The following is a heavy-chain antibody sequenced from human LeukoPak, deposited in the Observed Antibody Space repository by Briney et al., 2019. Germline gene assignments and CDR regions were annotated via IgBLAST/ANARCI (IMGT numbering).Heavy chain of an antibody. CDR2: ISTSGST. J-gene: IGHJ4*02. Sequence: SETLSLTCTVSGGSITSYYWSWIRQPAGKGLESIGHISTSGSTNYNPSLKSRVTMSVDTSKNPFSLKLSSVTAADTAVYYCARVRYSDSSVLTRKRSYYFDYWGQGTLVTVSS. CDR1: GGSITSYY. CDR3: ARVRYSDSSVLTRKRSYYFDY. D-gene: IGHD3-22*01. V-gene: IGHV4-4*07.